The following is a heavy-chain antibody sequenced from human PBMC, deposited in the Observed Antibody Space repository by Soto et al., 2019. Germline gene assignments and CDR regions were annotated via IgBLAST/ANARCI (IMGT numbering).Heavy chain of an antibody. J-gene: IGHJ4*02. V-gene: IGHV3-23*01. CDR2: ISGSGRMT. CDR1: GFSFCNFC. CDR3: AKEAEESVNEPIPGDC. D-gene: IGHD1-1*01. Sequence: PGLTPGGPGFSFCNFCLTWGRPGPGEGLEWVSGISGSGRMTYYAHSVKGRFTISRDNSKNTLYLRMNSLRAEDTAVYYCAKEAEESVNEPIPGDCWGQGTVVTVSS.